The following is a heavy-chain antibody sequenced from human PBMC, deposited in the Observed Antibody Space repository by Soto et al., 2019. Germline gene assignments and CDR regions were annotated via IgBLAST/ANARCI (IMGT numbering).Heavy chain of an antibody. CDR1: GFSVRGYG. CDR3: EGSWT. Sequence: VQLVESGGDLTQPGGSLRLSCAASGFSVRGYGMSWVRQAPGKALEWVSGISGRDDTTYYTDSVRGRFTISKDTPKNTLYLQMNSLRVEDTAVYYCEGSWTWGQGTMVTVSS. J-gene: IGHJ3*01. CDR2: ISGRDDTT. D-gene: IGHD5-12*01. V-gene: IGHV3-23*04.